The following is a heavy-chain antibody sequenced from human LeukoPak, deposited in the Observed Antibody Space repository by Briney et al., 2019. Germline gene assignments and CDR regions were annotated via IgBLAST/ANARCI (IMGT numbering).Heavy chain of an antibody. CDR1: GFTFSSYS. J-gene: IGHJ4*02. D-gene: IGHD2-21*02. V-gene: IGHV3-21*01. CDR3: ARDLVVTANYFDY. CDR2: ISSSSSYI. Sequence: PGGSLRLSCAASGFTFSSYSMNWVRQAPGKGLEWVSSISSSSSYIYYADSVKGRFTISRDNAKNSLYLQMNSLRAEDTAVYYCARDLVVTANYFDYWGQGTLVTVSS.